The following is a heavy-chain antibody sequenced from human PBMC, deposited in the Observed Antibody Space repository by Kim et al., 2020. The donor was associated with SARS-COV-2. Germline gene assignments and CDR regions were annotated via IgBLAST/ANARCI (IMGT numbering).Heavy chain of an antibody. V-gene: IGHV1-2*02. CDR3: ARYPAGPCHAFDI. D-gene: IGHD6-19*01. Sequence: ASVKVSCKASGYTFTGYYMHWVRQAPGQGLEWMGWINPNSGGTNYAQKFQGRVTMTRDTSISTAYMELSRLRSDDTAVYYCARYPAGPCHAFDIWGQGTMVTVSS. CDR1: GYTFTGYY. CDR2: INPNSGGT. J-gene: IGHJ3*02.